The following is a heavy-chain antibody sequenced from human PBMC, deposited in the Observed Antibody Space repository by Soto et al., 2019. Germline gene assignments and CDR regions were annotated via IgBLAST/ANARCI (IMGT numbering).Heavy chain of an antibody. CDR2: ISGSGSST. Sequence: EVQLLESGGGLVEPGGSRRLSCAASGFTFSSYTMSWVRQAPGKGLEWVSTISGSGSSTYSADSVKGRFTISRDNSKNPLYLQMNSLRVEDTAVYYCAKGWGIDYWGQGTLVTVSS. CDR3: AKGWGIDY. V-gene: IGHV3-23*01. J-gene: IGHJ4*02. CDR1: GFTFSSYT. D-gene: IGHD7-27*01.